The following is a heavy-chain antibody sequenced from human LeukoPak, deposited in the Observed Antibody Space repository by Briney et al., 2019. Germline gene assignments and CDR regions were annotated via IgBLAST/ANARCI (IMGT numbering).Heavy chain of an antibody. D-gene: IGHD6-19*01. CDR3: AKDSRQWLVRDYYYYMDV. Sequence: GASVKVSCKASGYTFTSYYMHWVRQAPGQGLEWMGIINPSGGSTSYAQKFQGRVTMTRDTSISTAYMELSRLRSDDTAVYYCAKDSRQWLVRDYYYYMDVWGKGTTVTISS. V-gene: IGHV1-46*01. CDR1: GYTFTSYY. J-gene: IGHJ6*03. CDR2: INPSGGST.